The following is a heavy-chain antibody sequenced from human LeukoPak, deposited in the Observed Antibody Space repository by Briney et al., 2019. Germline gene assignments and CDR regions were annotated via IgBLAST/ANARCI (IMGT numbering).Heavy chain of an antibody. CDR3: ARERYDILTGYCNSVD. Sequence: SETLSLTCTVSGGSISSSSYYWGWIRQPPGKGLEWIGSIYYSGSTYYNPSLKSRVTISVDTSKNQFSLKLSSVTAADTAVYYCARERYDILTGYCNSVDWGQGTLVTVSS. J-gene: IGHJ4*02. D-gene: IGHD3-9*01. V-gene: IGHV4-39*07. CDR2: IYYSGST. CDR1: GGSISSSSYY.